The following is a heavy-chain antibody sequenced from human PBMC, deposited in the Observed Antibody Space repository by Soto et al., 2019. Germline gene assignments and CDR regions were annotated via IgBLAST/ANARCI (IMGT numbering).Heavy chain of an antibody. D-gene: IGHD6-13*01. Sequence: SETLSLTCTVSGASVTSGTYYWTWIRQPPGKGLEWIGHINYSGNTNYNPSLKSRVTISVDTSKNQVSLRLSSVTAADTAVYYCARRIAAVDYWGQGTLVTVS. CDR3: ARRIAAVDY. J-gene: IGHJ4*02. CDR2: INYSGNT. V-gene: IGHV4-61*01. CDR1: GASVTSGTYY.